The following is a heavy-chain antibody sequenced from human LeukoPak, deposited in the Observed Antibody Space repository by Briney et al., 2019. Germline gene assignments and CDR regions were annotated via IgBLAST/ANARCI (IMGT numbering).Heavy chain of an antibody. CDR3: ARDRQRAAAYYFDH. J-gene: IGHJ4*02. Sequence: GRSLRLSCAASGFVFSNYAMHWVRRAPGKGLEWVAVIAADGRDKHHADSVKGRFAISRDSSKNAVYLQMNSLRAEGTAIYYCARDRQRAAAYYFDHWGQGTLVTVSS. D-gene: IGHD6-25*01. V-gene: IGHV3-30*09. CDR1: GFVFSNYA. CDR2: IAADGRDK.